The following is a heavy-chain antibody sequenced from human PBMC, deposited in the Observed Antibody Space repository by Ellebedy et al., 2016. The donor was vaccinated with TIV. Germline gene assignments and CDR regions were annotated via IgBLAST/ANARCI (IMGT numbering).Heavy chain of an antibody. CDR1: GFTFSAYW. V-gene: IGHV3-7*03. Sequence: PGGSLRLSCAASGFTFSAYWMTWVRQAPGKGLEWVANIKEDGSVKHYVDSVKGRFTISRDSSKNTLYLQMNSLRAEDTAMYYCARKTDTGTSGDYWGQGTPVTVSS. J-gene: IGHJ4*02. D-gene: IGHD1-1*01. CDR2: IKEDGSVK. CDR3: ARKTDTGTSGDY.